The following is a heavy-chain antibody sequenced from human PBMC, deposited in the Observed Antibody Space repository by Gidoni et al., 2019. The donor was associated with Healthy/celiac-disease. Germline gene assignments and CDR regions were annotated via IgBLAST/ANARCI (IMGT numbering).Heavy chain of an antibody. CDR2: ISSSSSTI. J-gene: IGHJ4*02. Sequence: EVQLVESGGGLVQPGGSLRLSCAAPGFTFRSYSMNWVRQAPGKGLEWVSYISSSSSTIYYADSVKGRFTISRDNAKNSLYLQMNSLRAEDTAVYYCARDQGQLWLPYYFDYWGQGTLVTVSS. V-gene: IGHV3-48*01. CDR3: ARDQGQLWLPYYFDY. D-gene: IGHD5-18*01. CDR1: GFTFRSYS.